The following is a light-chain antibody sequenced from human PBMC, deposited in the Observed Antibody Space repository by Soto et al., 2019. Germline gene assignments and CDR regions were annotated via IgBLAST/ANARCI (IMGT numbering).Light chain of an antibody. V-gene: IGKV3-11*01. CDR2: DAS. CDR3: QQRSNWPPIT. CDR1: QSVSSY. J-gene: IGKJ5*01. Sequence: EIVLTQSPATLSLSPGERATLSCRASQSVSSYLAWYQQKPGQAPRLLIYDASNRATGIPARFSGSGSGTDFTLTISSLEPEDFAVYYCQQRSNWPPITFVQGTRLE.